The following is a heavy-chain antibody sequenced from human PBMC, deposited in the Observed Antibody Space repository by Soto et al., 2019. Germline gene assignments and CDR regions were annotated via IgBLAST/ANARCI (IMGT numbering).Heavy chain of an antibody. CDR3: ARDRLRYNWNDFPYYYYGMDV. CDR2: ISYDGSNK. Sequence: GGSLRLSCAASGFTFSSYAMHWVRQAPGKGLEWVAVISYDGSNKYYADYVKGRFTISRDNSKNLLYLQMNSLRAEDTAVYYCARDRLRYNWNDFPYYYYGMDVWGQGTTVTVSS. D-gene: IGHD1-1*01. V-gene: IGHV3-30*14. J-gene: IGHJ6*02. CDR1: GFTFSSYA.